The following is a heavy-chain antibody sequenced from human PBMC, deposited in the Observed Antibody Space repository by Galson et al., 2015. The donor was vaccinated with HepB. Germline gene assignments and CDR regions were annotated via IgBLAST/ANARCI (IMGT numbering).Heavy chain of an antibody. V-gene: IGHV3-30*18. CDR3: AKDGGVIVVVGYFDY. Sequence: SLRLSCAASGFTFSSYGMHWVRQAPGKGLEWVAVISYDGSNKYYADSVKGRFTISRDNSKNTLYLQMNSLRAEDTAVYYCAKDGGVIVVVGYFDYWGQGTLVTVSS. CDR2: ISYDGSNK. J-gene: IGHJ4*02. CDR1: GFTFSSYG. D-gene: IGHD3-22*01.